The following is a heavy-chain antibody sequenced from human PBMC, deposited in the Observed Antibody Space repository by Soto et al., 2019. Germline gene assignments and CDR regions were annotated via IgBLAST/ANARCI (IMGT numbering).Heavy chain of an antibody. CDR1: GFTFSSYA. V-gene: IGHV3-30-3*01. Sequence: QVQLVESGGGVVQPGRSLRLSCAASGFTFSSYAMHWVRQAPGKGLEWVAVISYDGSNKYYADSVKGRFTISRDNSKNTLYVQMNSLRAEDTAVYYCARFHGDSDYWGQGTLVTVSS. CDR2: ISYDGSNK. D-gene: IGHD4-17*01. CDR3: ARFHGDSDY. J-gene: IGHJ4*02.